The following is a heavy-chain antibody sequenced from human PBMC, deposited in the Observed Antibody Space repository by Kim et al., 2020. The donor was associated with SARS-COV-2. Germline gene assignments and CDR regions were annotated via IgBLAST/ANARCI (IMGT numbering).Heavy chain of an antibody. CDR2: IKSKTDGGTT. V-gene: IGHV3-15*01. Sequence: GGSLRLSCAASGFTFSNAWMSWVRQAPGKGLEWVGRIKSKTDGGTTDYAAPVKGRFTISRDDSKNTLYLQMNSLKTEDTAVYYCTTDMGVWFGELLADAFDIWGQGTMVTVSS. J-gene: IGHJ3*02. D-gene: IGHD3-10*01. CDR1: GFTFSNAW. CDR3: TTDMGVWFGELLADAFDI.